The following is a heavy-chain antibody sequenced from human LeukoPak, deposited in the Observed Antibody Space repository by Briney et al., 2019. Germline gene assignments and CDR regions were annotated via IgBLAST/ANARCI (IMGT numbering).Heavy chain of an antibody. CDR1: GFTFSSYG. CDR3: ARVLPDCSSTSCYTEGLYYYYGMDV. Sequence: PGGSLRLSCAASGFTFSSYGMHWVRQAPGKGLEWVAVIWYDGSNKYYADSVKGRFTISRDNSKNTLYLQMNSLRAEDTAVYYCARVLPDCSSTSCYTEGLYYYYGMDVWGQGTTVTVSS. CDR2: IWYDGSNK. D-gene: IGHD2-2*02. J-gene: IGHJ6*02. V-gene: IGHV3-33*08.